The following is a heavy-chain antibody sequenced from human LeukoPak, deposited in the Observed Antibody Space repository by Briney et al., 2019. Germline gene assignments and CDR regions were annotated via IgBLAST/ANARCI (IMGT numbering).Heavy chain of an antibody. CDR1: GFTFSSYG. V-gene: IGHV3-30*02. J-gene: IGHJ6*02. Sequence: GGSLRLSCAASGFTFSSYGMHWVRQAPGKGLEWVAFIRYDGSNKYYADSVKGRSTISRDNSKNTLYLQMNSLRAEDTAVYYCAKDLVNGSGWYWSYYYGMDVWGQGTTVTVSS. CDR3: AKDLVNGSGWYWSYYYGMDV. D-gene: IGHD6-19*01. CDR2: IRYDGSNK.